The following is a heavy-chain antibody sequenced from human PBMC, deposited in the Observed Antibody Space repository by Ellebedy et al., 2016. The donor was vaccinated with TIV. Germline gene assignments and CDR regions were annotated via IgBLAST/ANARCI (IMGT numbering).Heavy chain of an antibody. CDR1: GFTFSSYA. J-gene: IGHJ3*02. Sequence: GESLKISXAASGFTFSSYAMSWVRQAPGKGLEWVSAISGSGGSTYYADSVKGRFTISRDNSKNTLYLQMNSLRAEDTAVYYCAKDLDYYDSSGAFDIWGQGTMVTVSS. CDR2: ISGSGGST. CDR3: AKDLDYYDSSGAFDI. D-gene: IGHD3-22*01. V-gene: IGHV3-23*01.